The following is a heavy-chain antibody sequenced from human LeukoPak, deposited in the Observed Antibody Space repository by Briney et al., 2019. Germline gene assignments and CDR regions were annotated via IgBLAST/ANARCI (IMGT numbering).Heavy chain of an antibody. CDR3: ARVYDSKEGWFDP. CDR2: IYSGGST. CDR1: GFTVSSNY. J-gene: IGHJ5*02. D-gene: IGHD3-22*01. V-gene: IGHV3-53*01. Sequence: TGGSLRLSCAASGFTVSSNYMSWVRQAPGKGLEWVSVIYSGGSTYYADSVKGRFTISRDSSKNTLYLQMNSLRAEDTAVYYCARVYDSKEGWFDPWGQGTLVTVSS.